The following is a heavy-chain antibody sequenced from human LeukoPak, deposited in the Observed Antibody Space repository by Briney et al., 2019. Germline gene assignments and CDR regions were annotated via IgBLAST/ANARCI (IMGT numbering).Heavy chain of an antibody. CDR3: AKGSYYDSSGSFYFDY. CDR1: GITFSSYA. V-gene: IGHV3-23*01. D-gene: IGHD3-22*01. CDR2: ISGSGDNT. Sequence: GSLRLSCAASGITFSSYAMSWVRQAPGKGLEWVSGISGSGDNTYYADSVKGRFTISRDNSKNTLYVQVNSLGTEDTAAYYCAKGSYYDSSGSFYFDYWGQGTLVTVSS. J-gene: IGHJ4*02.